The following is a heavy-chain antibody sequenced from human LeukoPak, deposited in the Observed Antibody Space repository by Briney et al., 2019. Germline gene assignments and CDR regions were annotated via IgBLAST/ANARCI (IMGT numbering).Heavy chain of an antibody. CDR2: ISYDGSNK. J-gene: IGHJ4*02. V-gene: IGHV3-30-3*01. CDR1: GFTFSSYA. Sequence: GGSLRLSCAASGFTFSSYAMHWVRQAPGKGLEWVAVISYDGSNKYYADSVKGRFTISRDNSKNTLYLQVNSLRAEDTAVYYCTKALDELCDGDCSADYAVQGTLVTVSS. D-gene: IGHD2-21*02. CDR3: TKALDELCDGDCSADY.